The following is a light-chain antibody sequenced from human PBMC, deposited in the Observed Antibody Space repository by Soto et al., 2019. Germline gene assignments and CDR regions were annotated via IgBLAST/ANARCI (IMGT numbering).Light chain of an antibody. CDR2: DVS. CDR1: SSDFGGYNY. CDR3: SSYTSSSTLDV. Sequence: QSVLTQPASVSGSPGQSITISCTGTSSDFGGYNYVSWYQQHPGKAPKLMIYDVSNRPSGVSNRFSGSKSGNTASLTISGLQAEDEAEYYCSSYTSSSTLDVFGTGTKVTVL. V-gene: IGLV2-14*01. J-gene: IGLJ1*01.